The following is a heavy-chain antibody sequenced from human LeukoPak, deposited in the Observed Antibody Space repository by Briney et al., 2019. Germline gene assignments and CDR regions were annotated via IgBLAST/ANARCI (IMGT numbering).Heavy chain of an antibody. V-gene: IGHV4-39*01. CDR3: ARHVGSSWENDY. Sequence: SETLSLTCTVSGGSISSGSYYWSWIRQPPGKGLEWIGSIYYSGSTYYNPSLKSRVTISVDTSKNQFSLKLSSVTAADTAVYYCARHVGSSWENDYWGQGTLVTVSS. CDR1: GGSISSGSYY. J-gene: IGHJ4*02. CDR2: IYYSGST. D-gene: IGHD6-13*01.